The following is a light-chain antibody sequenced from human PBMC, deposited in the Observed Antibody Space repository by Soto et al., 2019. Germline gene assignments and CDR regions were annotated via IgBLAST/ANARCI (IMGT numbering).Light chain of an antibody. CDR2: GAS. V-gene: IGKV3-15*01. CDR1: QSISSN. Sequence: EIVITQSPATLSVSPGERATLSCRASQSISSNLAWYQQKPGQAPRLLIYGASTRATDIPARFSGSGSGTDFTLTISSLQSEDFAVYYCQHYNNWPPWAFGQGTKVDIK. CDR3: QHYNNWPPWA. J-gene: IGKJ1*01.